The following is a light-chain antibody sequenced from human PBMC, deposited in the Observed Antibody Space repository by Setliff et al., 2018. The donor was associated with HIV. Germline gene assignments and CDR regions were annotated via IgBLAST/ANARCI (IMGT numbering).Light chain of an antibody. CDR2: RNN. V-gene: IGLV1-47*01. CDR3: AAWDDSLSGYWV. Sequence: QSVLTQPPSASGTPGQRVTISCSGSSSNIGSNYVYWYRHFPGTTPKLLIYRNNQRPSGVPDRFSGSKSGTSASLAISGLRAEDEADYYCAAWDDSLSGYWVVGGGTK. CDR1: SSNIGSNY. J-gene: IGLJ3*02.